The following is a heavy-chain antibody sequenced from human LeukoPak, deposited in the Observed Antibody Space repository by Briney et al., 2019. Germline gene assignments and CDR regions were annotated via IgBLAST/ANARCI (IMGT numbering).Heavy chain of an antibody. J-gene: IGHJ4*02. CDR3: ARDSSGWYLFDY. CDR2: IYYSGST. V-gene: IGHV4-59*01. Sequence: SETLSLTCTVSGGSISSYYWSWIRQPPGKGLEWIGYIYYSGSTNYNPSLKSQVTISVDTSKNQFSLKLSSVTAADTAVYYCARDSSGWYLFDYWGQGTLVTVSS. D-gene: IGHD6-19*01. CDR1: GGSISSYY.